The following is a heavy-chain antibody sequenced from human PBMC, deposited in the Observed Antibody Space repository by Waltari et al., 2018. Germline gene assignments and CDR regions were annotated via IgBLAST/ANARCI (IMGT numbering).Heavy chain of an antibody. J-gene: IGHJ4*02. CDR2: IYSGGST. CDR3: ARTIGLNSGWNY. Sequence: VQLQQWGAGLLKPSETLSLTCAVYGGSFSGYYWRWIRQPPGKGLEWVSVIYSGGSTYYIDSVKGRFTISRDNSKNTLYLQMNSLRAEDTAVYYCARTIGLNSGWNYWGQGTLVTVSS. CDR1: GGSFSGYY. D-gene: IGHD6-19*01. V-gene: IGHV3-53*01.